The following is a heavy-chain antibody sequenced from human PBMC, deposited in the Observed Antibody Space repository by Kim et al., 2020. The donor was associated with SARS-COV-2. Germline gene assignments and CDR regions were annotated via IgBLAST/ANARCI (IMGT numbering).Heavy chain of an antibody. V-gene: IGHV1-2*02. Sequence: YAQNVQGRVTMTRDTSISTAYMELSRLRSDDTAVYDCAGNDGGVAAQVDYWGQGTLVTVSS. D-gene: IGHD6-25*01. J-gene: IGHJ4*02. CDR3: AGNDGGVAAQVDY.